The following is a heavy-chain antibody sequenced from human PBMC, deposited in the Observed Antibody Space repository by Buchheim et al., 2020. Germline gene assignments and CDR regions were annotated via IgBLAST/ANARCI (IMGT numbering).Heavy chain of an antibody. CDR1: GFTSINHA. CDR2: ITGGGVTT. CDR3: TRSMAVAGYSFYYYGMDV. V-gene: IGHV3-23*01. Sequence: EVQLLESGGDLAQPGGSLRLSCAGSGFTSINHALNWVRQAPGKGLEWVSSITGGGVTTYYADSVKGRFTISRDNSRSTLYLQMNSLRAEDTATYFCTRSMAVAGYSFYYYGMDVWGPGTT. D-gene: IGHD6-19*01. J-gene: IGHJ6*02.